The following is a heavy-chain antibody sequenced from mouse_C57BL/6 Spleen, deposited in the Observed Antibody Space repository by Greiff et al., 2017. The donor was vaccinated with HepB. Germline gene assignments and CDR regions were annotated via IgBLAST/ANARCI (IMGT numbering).Heavy chain of an antibody. D-gene: IGHD2-3*01. Sequence: VQLQQSGAELVRPGASVTLSCKASGYTFTDYEMHWVKQTPVHGLEWIGAIDPETGGTAYNQKFKGKAILTADISSSTAYMELRSLTSEDSAVYYCTRRDGYHWYFDVWGTGTTVTVSS. V-gene: IGHV1-15*01. CDR3: TRRDGYHWYFDV. CDR2: IDPETGGT. CDR1: GYTFTDYE. J-gene: IGHJ1*03.